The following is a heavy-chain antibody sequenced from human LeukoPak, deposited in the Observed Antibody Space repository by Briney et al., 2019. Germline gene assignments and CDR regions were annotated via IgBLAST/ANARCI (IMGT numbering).Heavy chain of an antibody. CDR3: ARVNHRITGTTFDY. Sequence: ASVKVSCKASGYTFTGYYMHWVRQAPGQGLEWMGRISPNSGGTNYAQKFQGRVTMTRDTSISTAYMELSRLRSDDTAVYYCARVNHRITGTTFDYWGQGTLVTVSS. CDR2: ISPNSGGT. V-gene: IGHV1-2*06. D-gene: IGHD1-20*01. CDR1: GYTFTGYY. J-gene: IGHJ4*02.